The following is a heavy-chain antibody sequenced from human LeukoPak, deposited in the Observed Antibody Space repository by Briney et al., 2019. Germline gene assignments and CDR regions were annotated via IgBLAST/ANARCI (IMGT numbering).Heavy chain of an antibody. CDR3: ASAASSYYYDSSGSGYYFDH. CDR2: MNPNSGNT. CDR1: GYTFTGYY. D-gene: IGHD3-22*01. J-gene: IGHJ4*02. Sequence: ASVKVSCKASGYTFTGYYMHWVRQAPGQGLEWMGWMNPNSGNTGYAQKFQGRVTMTRNTSISTAYMELSSLRSEDTAVYYCASAASSYYYDSSGSGYYFDHWGQGTLATVSS. V-gene: IGHV1-8*02.